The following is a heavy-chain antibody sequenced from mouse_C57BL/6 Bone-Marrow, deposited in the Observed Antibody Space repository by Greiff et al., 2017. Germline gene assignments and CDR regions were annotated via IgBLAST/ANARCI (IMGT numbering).Heavy chain of an antibody. V-gene: IGHV10-1*01. CDR3: VKGLHYAMDY. J-gene: IGHJ4*01. CDR1: GFSFNTYA. D-gene: IGHD2-4*01. Sequence: EVMLVESGGGLVQPKGSLKLSCAASGFSFNTYAMNWVRQAPGKGLEWVARIRSKSNNYATYYADSVKDRFTISRDASESMLYLQMNNLKTEDTARYYCVKGLHYAMDYWGQGTSVTVSS. CDR2: IRSKSNNYAT.